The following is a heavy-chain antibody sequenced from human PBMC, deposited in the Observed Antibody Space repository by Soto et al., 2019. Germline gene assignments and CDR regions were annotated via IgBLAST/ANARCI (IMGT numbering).Heavy chain of an antibody. Sequence: QVQLVQSGAEVKKPGSSVKVSCKASGGTFSSYAISWVRQAPGQGLEWMGGITPIFGTANYAQKFQGRVTITADESTSTAYMELSSLRSEDTAVYYCARLRAKLVDYYYYGMDVWGQGTTVTVSS. CDR3: ARLRAKLVDYYYYGMDV. CDR2: ITPIFGTA. V-gene: IGHV1-69*01. D-gene: IGHD6-6*01. J-gene: IGHJ6*02. CDR1: GGTFSSYA.